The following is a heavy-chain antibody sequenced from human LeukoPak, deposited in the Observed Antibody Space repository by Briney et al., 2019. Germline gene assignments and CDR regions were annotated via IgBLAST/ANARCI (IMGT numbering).Heavy chain of an antibody. CDR1: GFTFNSYW. Sequence: PGGSLRLSCAASGFTFNSYWIHWVRQAPGKGLVWVSRINSDGSLTFYAGSVKGRFTISRDNAKNTVFLQMNSLRAEDTAVYYCARASDSSGYYHFWGQGTLVSVSS. J-gene: IGHJ4*02. V-gene: IGHV3-74*01. D-gene: IGHD3-22*01. CDR2: INSDGSLT. CDR3: ARASDSSGYYHF.